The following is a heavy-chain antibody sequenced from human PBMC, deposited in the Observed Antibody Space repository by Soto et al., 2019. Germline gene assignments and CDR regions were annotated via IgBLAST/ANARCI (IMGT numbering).Heavy chain of an antibody. CDR2: IYYSGST. Sequence: PSETLSLTCTVSGGSISSYYWSWIRQPPGKGLEWIGYIYYSGSTNYNPSLKSRVTISVDTSKNQFSLKLSSVTAADTAVYYCARVAAWYYGMDVWGQGTTVTVS. J-gene: IGHJ6*02. CDR3: ARVAAWYYGMDV. D-gene: IGHD6-25*01. CDR1: GGSISSYY. V-gene: IGHV4-59*01.